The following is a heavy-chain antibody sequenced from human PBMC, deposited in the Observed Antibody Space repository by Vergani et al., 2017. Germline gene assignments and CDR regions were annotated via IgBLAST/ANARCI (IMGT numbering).Heavy chain of an antibody. CDR1: GGSISSYY. D-gene: IGHD2-8*01. CDR2: IYYSGST. Sequence: QVQLQESGPGLVKPSETLSLTCTVSGGSISSYYWSWIRQPPGKGLEWIGYIYYSGSTNYNPSLKSRVTMSLDTSNNQFSLNLRSVTAADTAVYYCARDRRVVLPSATIQWYFDLWGRGTLVTVSS. V-gene: IGHV4-59*12. CDR3: ARDRRVVLPSATIQWYFDL. J-gene: IGHJ2*01.